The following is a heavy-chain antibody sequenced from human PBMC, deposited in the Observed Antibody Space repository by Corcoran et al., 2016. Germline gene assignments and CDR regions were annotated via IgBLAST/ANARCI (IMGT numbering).Heavy chain of an antibody. V-gene: IGHV4-59*01. CDR3: ARAAHDGGSYYNAGYYFGY. D-gene: IGHD3-10*01. Sequence: QVQLQESGPGLVKPSETLSLTCTVSGGSISSYYWSWIRQPPGKGLEWIGYIYYSGSTNYNPSLKSRVTISVDTSKNQFSLKLSSVTAADTAVYYCARAAHDGGSYYNAGYYFGYWGQGTLVTVSS. CDR1: GGSISSYY. J-gene: IGHJ4*02. CDR2: IYYSGST.